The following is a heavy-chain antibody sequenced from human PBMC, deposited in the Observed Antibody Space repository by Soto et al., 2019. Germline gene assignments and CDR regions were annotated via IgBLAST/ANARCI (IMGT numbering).Heavy chain of an antibody. D-gene: IGHD3-3*01. J-gene: IGHJ4*02. Sequence: QVQLVESGGGVVQPGRSLRLSCEASGFTFSSYGMHWVRQAPGKGLEWVAVISYDERSKYYAGSVKGRFTISRDNSKDTLYLQMNSLRAEDTAVYYCAKDLAHYDFWSGHYTEVDFWGQGTLVTVSS. CDR1: GFTFSSYG. V-gene: IGHV3-30*18. CDR3: AKDLAHYDFWSGHYTEVDF. CDR2: ISYDERSK.